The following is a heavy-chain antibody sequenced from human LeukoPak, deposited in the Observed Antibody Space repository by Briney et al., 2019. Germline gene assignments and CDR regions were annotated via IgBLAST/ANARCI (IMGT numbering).Heavy chain of an antibody. CDR2: ISFDGSKK. V-gene: IGHV3-30*04. CDR3: AREDSSGKVDY. Sequence: GGSLRLSCEASGFIFSSYAMHWARQAPGKGLEWVAVISFDGSKKYYAESLKGRFTISRDNSKNTLFVQMNSLRPEDTAVYYCAREDSSGKVDYWGQGTLVSVSS. D-gene: IGHD6-19*01. CDR1: GFIFSSYA. J-gene: IGHJ4*02.